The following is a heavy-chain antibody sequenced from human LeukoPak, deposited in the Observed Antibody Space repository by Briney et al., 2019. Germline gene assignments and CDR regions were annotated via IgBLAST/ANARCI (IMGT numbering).Heavy chain of an antibody. CDR2: IRSKANSYAT. D-gene: IGHD2-21*01. CDR1: GFTFSGSA. V-gene: IGHV3-73*01. J-gene: IGHJ4*02. CDR3: TSRGLLSDY. Sequence: GGSLKPSCAASGFTFSGSAMHWVRQASGKGLEWVGRIRSKANSYATAYAASVKGRFTISRDDSKNTAYLQMNSLKTEDTAVYYCTSRGLLSDYWGQGTLVTVSS.